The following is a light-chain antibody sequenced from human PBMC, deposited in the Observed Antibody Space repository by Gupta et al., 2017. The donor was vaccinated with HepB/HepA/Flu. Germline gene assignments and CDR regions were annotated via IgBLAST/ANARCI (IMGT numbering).Light chain of an antibody. V-gene: IGLV3-25*03. Sequence: SSDFPQAPSVSASPGQTARITCSGDSFRKKDALWLQKRPGQAPLMIIYKDIERPSGIPERFSASNSGTTATLTINGVQAEDEADYYCQSSDKSGTYWVFGGGTKLTVV. CDR3: QSSDKSGTYWV. CDR2: KDI. J-gene: IGLJ3*02. CDR1: SFRKKD.